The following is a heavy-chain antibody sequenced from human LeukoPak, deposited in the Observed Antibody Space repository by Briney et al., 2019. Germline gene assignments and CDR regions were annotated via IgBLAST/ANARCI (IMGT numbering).Heavy chain of an antibody. CDR2: ISWNSGSI. J-gene: IGHJ4*02. V-gene: IGHV3-9*01. Sequence: PGRSLRLSCAASGFTFDDYAMHWVRQAPGKGLEWVSGISWNSGSIGYADSVKGRFTISRDNAKNSLYLQMNSLGAEDTALYYCAKDITMVRGAEFDYWGQGTLVTVSS. D-gene: IGHD3-10*01. CDR3: AKDITMVRGAEFDY. CDR1: GFTFDDYA.